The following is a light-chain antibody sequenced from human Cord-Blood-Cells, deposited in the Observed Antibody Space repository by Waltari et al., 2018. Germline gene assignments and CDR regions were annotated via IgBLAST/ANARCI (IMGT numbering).Light chain of an antibody. CDR3: QQYYSTPWT. Sequence: DIVMTQSPDSLAVSLGERATINCKSSQSVLYSSNNKNYLAWYQQKPGQPPKLLIYWASTRESGVPDRFSGSGSRTDFTLTISSLQAEDVVVYYCQQYYSTPWTFGQGTKVEIK. CDR1: QSVLYSSNNKNY. V-gene: IGKV4-1*01. J-gene: IGKJ1*01. CDR2: WAS.